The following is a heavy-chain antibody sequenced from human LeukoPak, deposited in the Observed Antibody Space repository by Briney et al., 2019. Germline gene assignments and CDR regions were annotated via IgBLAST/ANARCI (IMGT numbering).Heavy chain of an antibody. Sequence: SPSETLSLTCTVSGYSISSGYYWGWIRQPPGKGLEWIANIFHTGSSYYHPSLESRLSISVDKSKNQLSLSLNSVTAADTAVYYCARAGTNLGDYDYWGQGTLVTVSS. J-gene: IGHJ4*02. CDR2: IFHTGSS. V-gene: IGHV4-38-2*02. CDR1: GYSISSGYY. CDR3: ARAGTNLGDYDY. D-gene: IGHD4-17*01.